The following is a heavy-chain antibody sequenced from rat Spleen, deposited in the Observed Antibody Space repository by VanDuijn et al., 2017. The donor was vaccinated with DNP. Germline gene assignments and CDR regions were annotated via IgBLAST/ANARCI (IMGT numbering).Heavy chain of an antibody. D-gene: IGHD1-4*01. CDR2: ISNTGDST. Sequence: EVQLVESGGGSVQPGRSMKLSCAASGFTFSSFPMAWVRQAPTKGLDWVATISNTGDSTYYRDSVRGRFTISRDNAYSSLYLQMNSLNSEDTATYYCAREQHYHFDYWGQGVMVTVSS. J-gene: IGHJ2*01. V-gene: IGHV5-46*01. CDR1: GFTFSSFP. CDR3: AREQHYHFDY.